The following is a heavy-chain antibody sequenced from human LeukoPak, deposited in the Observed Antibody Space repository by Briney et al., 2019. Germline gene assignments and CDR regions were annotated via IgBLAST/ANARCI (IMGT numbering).Heavy chain of an antibody. CDR2: IYTSGST. J-gene: IGHJ4*02. CDR1: GGSISSGSYY. V-gene: IGHV4-61*02. Sequence: SETLSLTCTVSGGSISSGSYYWSWIRQPAGKGLEWIGRIYTSGSTNYNPSLNSRVTISVDTSKNQFSLKLSSVTAADTAVYYCARGVELLTFDYWGQGTLVTVSS. D-gene: IGHD1-7*01. CDR3: ARGVELLTFDY.